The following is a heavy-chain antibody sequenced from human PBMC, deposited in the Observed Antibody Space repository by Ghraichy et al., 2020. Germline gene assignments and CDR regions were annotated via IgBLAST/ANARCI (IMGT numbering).Heavy chain of an antibody. Sequence: SETLSLTCTVSGGSISSSSHYWGWIRQPPGKGLEWIGSIYYSGSTHYNPSLKSRVTISVDTSKNQFSLKLSSVTAADTAVYYCARPAYSSGLDAFDIWGQVTMVTGSS. D-gene: IGHD6-19*01. CDR3: ARPAYSSGLDAFDI. CDR2: IYYSGST. V-gene: IGHV4-39*01. J-gene: IGHJ3*02. CDR1: GGSISSSSHY.